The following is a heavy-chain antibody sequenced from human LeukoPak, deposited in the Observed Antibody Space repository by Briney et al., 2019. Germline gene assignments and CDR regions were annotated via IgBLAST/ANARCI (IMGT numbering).Heavy chain of an antibody. CDR2: INHSGST. D-gene: IGHD6-25*01. J-gene: IGHJ4*02. CDR3: ARGPWEYSSGDC. CDR1: GGSFRGYY. Sequence: SETLSLTCAVYGGSFRGYYWSWIRQPPGKGLEWIGEINHSGSTNYNPSLKSRVTISIDTSKNQFSLKLTSVTAADTAVYYCARGPWEYSSGDCWGQGTLVTVSS. V-gene: IGHV4-34*01.